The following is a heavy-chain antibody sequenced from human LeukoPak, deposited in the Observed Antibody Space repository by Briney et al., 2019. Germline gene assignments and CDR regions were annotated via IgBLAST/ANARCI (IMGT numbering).Heavy chain of an antibody. V-gene: IGHV4-4*07. CDR1: GGSISSYY. CDR3: ARDPGIQLPYYYMDV. Sequence: SETLSLTCTVSGGSISSYYWSWIRQPAGKGLEWIGRIYTSGSTNYNPSLKSRVTMSVDTSKNQFSLKLSSVTAADTAVYYCARDPGIQLPYYYMDVWGKGTTVTVSS. J-gene: IGHJ6*03. D-gene: IGHD5-18*01. CDR2: IYTSGST.